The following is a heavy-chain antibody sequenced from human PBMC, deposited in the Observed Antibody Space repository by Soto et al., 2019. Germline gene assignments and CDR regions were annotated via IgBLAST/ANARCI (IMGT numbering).Heavy chain of an antibody. CDR3: AAVPRGVIITDLDY. J-gene: IGHJ4*02. Sequence: QMPLVQSGPEVKKPGTSVKVSCKASGFTFTSSAVQWVRQARGQRLEWIGWIVVGSGNTNYAQKFQERVTITRDMSTSTAYMELSSLRSEDTAVYYCAAVPRGVIITDLDYWGQGTLVTVSS. D-gene: IGHD3-10*01. CDR1: GFTFTSSA. V-gene: IGHV1-58*01. CDR2: IVVGSGNT.